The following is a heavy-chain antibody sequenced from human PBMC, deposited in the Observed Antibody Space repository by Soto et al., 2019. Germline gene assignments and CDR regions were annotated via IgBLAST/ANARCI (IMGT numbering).Heavy chain of an antibody. CDR1: GASISSDVSY. J-gene: IGHJ5*02. V-gene: IGHV4-31*03. D-gene: IGHD6-13*01. CDR2: LFYSGST. Sequence: TLSLTCTVSGASISSDVSYWSWIRQHPGKGLEWSGCLFYSGSTYYNPSLKSRVTISVDTSKNQFSLKLSSVTAADTAVYYCARGLAAAGLFGFGPWGQGTLVAVSS. CDR3: ARGLAAAGLFGFGP.